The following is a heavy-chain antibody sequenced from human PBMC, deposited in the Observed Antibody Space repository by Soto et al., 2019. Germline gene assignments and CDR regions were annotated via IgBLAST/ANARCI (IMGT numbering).Heavy chain of an antibody. D-gene: IGHD3-3*02. CDR2: IYYSGSI. V-gene: IGHV4-30-4*01. CDR3: VRERGHFDL. J-gene: IGHJ2*01. Sequence: QVQLQESGPGLVKPSQTLSLTCTVSGGSINSGDSYWSWIPQPPGKGLEWSGYIYYSGSIFYNPSRKSRLTISVDSSKKQYAQKLSAVKDADTAVYDCVRERGHFDLRGLGTLLTVS. CDR1: GGSINSGDSY.